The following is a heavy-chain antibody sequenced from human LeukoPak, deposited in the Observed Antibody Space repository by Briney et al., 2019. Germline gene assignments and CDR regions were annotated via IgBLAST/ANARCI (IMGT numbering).Heavy chain of an antibody. D-gene: IGHD6-25*01. CDR3: ATEAAATRAIYGMDV. CDR1: GYXLTKLS. CDR2: FDPEDGVT. J-gene: IGHJ6*02. V-gene: IGHV1-24*01. Sequence: ASVKVSCKVSGYXLTKLSIHWVRQAPGKGLEWMGGFDPEDGVTIHAQKYQGRVTMTEDTSRDTAYMELSSLTSEDTAVYYCATEAAATRAIYGMDVWGQGTTVTVSS.